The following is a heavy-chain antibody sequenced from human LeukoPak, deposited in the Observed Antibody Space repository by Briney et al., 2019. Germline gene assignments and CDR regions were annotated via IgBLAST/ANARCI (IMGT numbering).Heavy chain of an antibody. CDR3: AKDENSGIAVAGTASDY. D-gene: IGHD6-19*01. Sequence: GGSLRLSCAASGFTFSNYAMHWVRQAPGKGLEWVAVISYDGSNKYYANSVKGRFTISRDNSKNTLYLQMNSLRAEDTAVYYCAKDENSGIAVAGTASDYWGQGTLVTVSS. V-gene: IGHV3-30-3*01. CDR1: GFTFSNYA. J-gene: IGHJ4*02. CDR2: ISYDGSNK.